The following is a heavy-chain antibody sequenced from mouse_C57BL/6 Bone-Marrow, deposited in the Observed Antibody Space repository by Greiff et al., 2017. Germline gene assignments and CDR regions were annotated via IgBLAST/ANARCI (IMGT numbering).Heavy chain of an antibody. CDR1: GFTFSDYY. J-gene: IGHJ4*01. V-gene: IGHV5-12*01. CDR2: ISNGGGST. D-gene: IGHD1-1*01. CDR3: ASITTVHDYYAMDY. Sequence: EVKVVESGGGLVQPGGSLKLSCAASGFTFSDYYMYWVRQTPEKRLEWVAYISNGGGSTYYPDTVKGRFTISRDNAKNTLYLQMSRLKSEDTAMYYCASITTVHDYYAMDYWGQGTSVTVSS.